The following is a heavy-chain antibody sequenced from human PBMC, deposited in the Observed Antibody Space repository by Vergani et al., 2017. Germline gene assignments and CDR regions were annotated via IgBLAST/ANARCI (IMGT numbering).Heavy chain of an antibody. Sequence: QVQLVESGGGVVQPGRSLRLSCAASGFTFSSYGMHWVRQAPGKGLEWVEGIWDDGINKYYADSVKGRFTISRDNSKTTLYLQMNSLRAEDTAVYYCARGFRAYYYGMDVWGQGTTVTVSS. CDR2: IWDDGINK. CDR1: GFTFSSYG. J-gene: IGHJ6*02. CDR3: ARGFRAYYYGMDV. V-gene: IGHV3-33*01.